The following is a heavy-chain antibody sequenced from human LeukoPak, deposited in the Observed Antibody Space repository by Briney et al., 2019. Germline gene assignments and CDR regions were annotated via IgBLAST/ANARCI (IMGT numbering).Heavy chain of an antibody. J-gene: IGHJ4*02. V-gene: IGHV1-2*02. CDR1: GYTFTGYY. D-gene: IGHD3-10*01. CDR2: INPNSGGT. CDR3: ARDLNIWFGELLPDY. Sequence: ASVKVSCKASGYTFTGYYMHWVRQAPGQGLEWTGWINPNSGGTNYAQKFQGRVTMTRDTSISTAYMELSRLRSDDTAVYYCARDLNIWFGELLPDYWGQGTLVTVSS.